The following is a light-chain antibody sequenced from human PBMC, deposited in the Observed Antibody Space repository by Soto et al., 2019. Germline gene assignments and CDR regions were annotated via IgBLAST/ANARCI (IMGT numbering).Light chain of an antibody. CDR2: DAS. J-gene: IGKJ1*01. CDR1: QSIGSW. CDR3: QQYNSFSRT. Sequence: DIQMTQSPSTLSASVGDRVTINCRASQSIGSWLAWYQQKPGKAPKVIIYDASNLESGVPSRFSGSESGTEFTFTISSLQPDDSATYYCQQYNSFSRTFGQGTKVEIK. V-gene: IGKV1-5*01.